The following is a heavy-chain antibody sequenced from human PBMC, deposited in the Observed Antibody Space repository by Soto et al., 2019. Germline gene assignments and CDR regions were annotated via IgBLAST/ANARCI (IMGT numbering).Heavy chain of an antibody. D-gene: IGHD6-13*01. V-gene: IGHV1-69*02. CDR1: GGTFSSYT. Sequence: QVQLVQSGAEVKKPGSSVKVSCKASGGTFSSYTVNWVRQAPGQGLEWMGRIIPILGLAYYSQKFQGRVTITADKSTGTAYMELSSLRSEDTALYYCEIMSAGGPVLLYYGMDVWGQGTTVTVSS. CDR2: IIPILGLA. J-gene: IGHJ6*02. CDR3: EIMSAGGPVLLYYGMDV.